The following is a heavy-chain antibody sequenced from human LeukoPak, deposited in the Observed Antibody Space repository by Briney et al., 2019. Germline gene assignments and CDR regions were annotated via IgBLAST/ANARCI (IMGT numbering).Heavy chain of an antibody. V-gene: IGHV1-2*02. CDR3: ARDPYSNYFDY. Sequence: ASVKVSCKASGYTFTGYYMQWVRQAPGQGLEWMGWINPKSGGTNYAQKFQGRVTMTRDTSISTAYMELSRLTSDDTAVYYCARDPYSNYFDYWGQGTLVTVSS. CDR2: INPKSGGT. CDR1: GYTFTGYY. J-gene: IGHJ4*02. D-gene: IGHD5-18*01.